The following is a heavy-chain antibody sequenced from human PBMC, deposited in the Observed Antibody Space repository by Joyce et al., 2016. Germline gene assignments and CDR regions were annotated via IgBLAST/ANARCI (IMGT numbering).Heavy chain of an antibody. D-gene: IGHD1-1*01. CDR1: GFTFNSFA. J-gene: IGHJ1*01. CDR2: ISHDAERQ. CDR3: AKGALADQLLPPTDL. V-gene: IGHV3-30*18. Sequence: QFQLVESGGRVVQPGRSLRLSCRASGFTFNSFAMHWVRRAPGKGLEWVAVISHDAERQFYGESSKGRFTISRDNYKNTLDLQMNSLRVEDTAVYYCAKGALADQLLPPTDLWGQGTLVTVSS.